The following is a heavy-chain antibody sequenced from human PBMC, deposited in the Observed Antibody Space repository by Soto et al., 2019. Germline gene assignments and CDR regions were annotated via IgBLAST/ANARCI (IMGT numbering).Heavy chain of an antibody. Sequence: SETLSLTCTVSGGSISGYYWSWIRQPPGKGLEWIGNVYYSGGAKYNPSVKRRVSISVDTSKNQFSLNLSSVTAADTAVYYSTRDGDGRMTTNPYYYYGMDVWGPGITVTVSS. CDR2: VYYSGGA. CDR1: GGSISGYY. V-gene: IGHV4-59*01. J-gene: IGHJ6*02. CDR3: TRDGDGRMTTNPYYYYGMDV. D-gene: IGHD2-21*02.